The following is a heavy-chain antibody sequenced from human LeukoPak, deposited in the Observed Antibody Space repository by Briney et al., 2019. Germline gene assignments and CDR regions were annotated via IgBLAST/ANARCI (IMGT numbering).Heavy chain of an antibody. CDR2: ISSSSSYI. D-gene: IGHD6-13*01. Sequence: GGSLRLSCAASGFTFSSYSMNWVRQAPGKGLEWVSSISSSSSYIYYADSVKGRFTISRDNAKNSLYLQMNSLRAEDTAVYYCATDDPGIAAAGPYYYYYYMDVWGKGTTVTVSS. CDR3: ATDDPGIAAAGPYYYYYYMDV. CDR1: GFTFSSYS. V-gene: IGHV3-21*01. J-gene: IGHJ6*03.